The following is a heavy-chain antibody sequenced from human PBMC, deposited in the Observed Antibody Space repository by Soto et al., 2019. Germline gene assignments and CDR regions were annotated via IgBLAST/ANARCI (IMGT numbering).Heavy chain of an antibody. J-gene: IGHJ4*02. CDR3: VRGAVADYSRVFEY. V-gene: IGHV6-1*01. Sequence: SPTLSLTCAISGDSVSSNSAAWNLIRQSPSRGLEWLGRTYYRSKWYKDYDLSVKSRITINLDTSKNQISLQLNSVTPEDTAVYYCVRGAVADYSRVFEYWGQGTLVTVSS. CDR2: TYYRSKWYK. D-gene: IGHD6-19*01. CDR1: GDSVSSNSAA.